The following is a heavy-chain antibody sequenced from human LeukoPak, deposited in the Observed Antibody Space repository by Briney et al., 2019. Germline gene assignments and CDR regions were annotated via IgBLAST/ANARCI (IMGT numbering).Heavy chain of an antibody. J-gene: IGHJ6*03. CDR2: IYYSGST. D-gene: IGHD6-13*01. V-gene: IGHV4-59*11. Sequence: SETLSLTCTVSGGSISSHYWSWIRQPPGKGLEWIGYIYYSGSTNYNPSLKSRVTISVDTSKNQFSLQLSSVTAADTAVYYCARGYSSSWYYYYYYMDVWGKGTTVTVSS. CDR3: ARGYSSSWYYYYYYMDV. CDR1: GGSISSHY.